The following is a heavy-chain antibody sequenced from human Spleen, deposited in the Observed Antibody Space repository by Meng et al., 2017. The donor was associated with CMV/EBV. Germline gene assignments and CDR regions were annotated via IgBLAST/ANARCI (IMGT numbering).Heavy chain of an antibody. J-gene: IGHJ4*02. D-gene: IGHD5-12*01. CDR2: ISAYNGNT. CDR1: GYTFTSYG. V-gene: IGHV1-18*01. Sequence: CKGSGYTFTSYGISWVRQAPGQGLEWMGWISAYNGNTNYAQKLQGRVTMTTDTSTSTAYMELRSLRSDDTAVYYCARDPPHIAPPDYWGQGTLVTVSS. CDR3: ARDPPHIAPPDY.